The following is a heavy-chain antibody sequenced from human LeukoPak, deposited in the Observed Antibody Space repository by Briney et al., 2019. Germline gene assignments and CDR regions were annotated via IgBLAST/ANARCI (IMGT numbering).Heavy chain of an antibody. CDR1: GGTFSSYA. J-gene: IGHJ4*02. Sequence: ASVKVSCKASGGTFSSYAISWVRQAPEQGLEWMGGIIPIFGTANYAQKFQGRVTITADESTSTAYMELSSLRSEDTAVYYCARSDEGPLVAAPGRFDYWGQGTLVTVSS. D-gene: IGHD2-15*01. V-gene: IGHV1-69*13. CDR2: IIPIFGTA. CDR3: ARSDEGPLVAAPGRFDY.